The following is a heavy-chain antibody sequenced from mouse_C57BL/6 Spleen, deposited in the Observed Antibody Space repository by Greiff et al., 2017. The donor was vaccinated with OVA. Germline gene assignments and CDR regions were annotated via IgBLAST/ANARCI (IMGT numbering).Heavy chain of an antibody. J-gene: IGHJ3*01. CDR2: IYPRDGST. D-gene: IGHD1-1*01. CDR3: ARGKVITTVVAPLGY. CDR1: GYTFTSYD. Sequence: VQLQQSGPELVKPGASVKLSCKASGYTFTSYDINWVKQRPGQGLEWIGWIYPRDGSTKYNEKFKGKATLTVDTSSSTAYMELHSLTSEDSAVYFCARGKVITTVVAPLGYWGQGTLVTVSA. V-gene: IGHV1-85*01.